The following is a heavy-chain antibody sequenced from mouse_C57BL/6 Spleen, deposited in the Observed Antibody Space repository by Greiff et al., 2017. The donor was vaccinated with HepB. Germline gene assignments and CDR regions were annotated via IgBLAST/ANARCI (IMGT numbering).Heavy chain of an antibody. V-gene: IGHV1-54*01. D-gene: IGHD1-1*01. CDR1: GYAFTNYL. J-gene: IGHJ3*01. CDR3: ASSTVVEWGFAY. Sequence: VQLQQSGAELVRPGTSVKVSCKASGYAFTNYLIEWVKQRPGQGLEWIGVINPGSGGTNYNEKFKGKATLTADKSSSTAYMQLSSLTSEDSAVYFCASSTVVEWGFAYWGQGTLVTVSA. CDR2: INPGSGGT.